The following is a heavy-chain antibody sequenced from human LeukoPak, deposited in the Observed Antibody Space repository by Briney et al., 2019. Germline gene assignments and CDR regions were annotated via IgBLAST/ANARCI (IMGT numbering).Heavy chain of an antibody. D-gene: IGHD3-10*01. CDR1: GFTFSNAW. CDR2: IESKTDGGTR. Sequence: GGSLRLSCAASGFTFSNAWMSWVGHAPGKGLDGVGRIESKTDGGTRDYAAPVEGRFTISRDDSKDTLYLQMNSLKTEDTAVYYCTTDLLWFGELYFDYWGQGTLVTVSS. V-gene: IGHV3-15*04. CDR3: TTDLLWFGELYFDY. J-gene: IGHJ4*02.